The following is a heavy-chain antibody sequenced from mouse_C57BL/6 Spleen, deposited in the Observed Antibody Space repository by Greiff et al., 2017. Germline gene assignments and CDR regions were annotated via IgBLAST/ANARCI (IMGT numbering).Heavy chain of an antibody. CDR2: ISYDGSN. D-gene: IGHD6-1*01. V-gene: IGHV3-6*01. J-gene: IGHJ2*01. CDR3: ARGSLLYYFDY. CDR1: GYSITSGYY. Sequence: ESGPGLVKPSQSLSLTCSVTGYSITSGYYWNWIRQFPGNKLEWMGYISYDGSNNYNPSLKNRISITRDTSKNQFFLKLNSVTTEDTATYYCARGSLLYYFDYWGQGTTLTVSS.